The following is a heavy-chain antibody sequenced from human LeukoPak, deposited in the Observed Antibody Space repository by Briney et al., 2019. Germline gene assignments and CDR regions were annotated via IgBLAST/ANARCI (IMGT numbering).Heavy chain of an antibody. CDR3: AREGGPYRPLDY. V-gene: IGHV4-61*03. CDR2: IYYSGST. CDR1: GASVSSGSYY. Sequence: PSETLSLTCTVTGASVSSGSYYWSWIRQPPGRGLEYIGYIYYSGSTNYNPSLKSRVAISVDKSENHISLQLTSVTAADTAVYYCAREGGPYRPLDYSGQGTLVTVAS. J-gene: IGHJ4*02.